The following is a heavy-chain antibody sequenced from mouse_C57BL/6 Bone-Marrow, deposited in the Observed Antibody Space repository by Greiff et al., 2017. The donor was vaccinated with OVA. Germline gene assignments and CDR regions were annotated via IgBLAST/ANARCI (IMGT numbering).Heavy chain of an antibody. V-gene: IGHV2-2*01. D-gene: IGHD1-1*01. Sequence: QVQLQQSGPGLVQPSQSLSITCTVSGFSLTSYGVHWVRQSPGKGLEWLGVIWSGGSTDYNAAFISRLSISKDNSKSQVFFKMNSLQADYTAIYYCARNSRGDYYYAMDYWGQGTSVTVSS. J-gene: IGHJ4*01. CDR2: IWSGGST. CDR1: GFSLTSYG. CDR3: ARNSRGDYYYAMDY.